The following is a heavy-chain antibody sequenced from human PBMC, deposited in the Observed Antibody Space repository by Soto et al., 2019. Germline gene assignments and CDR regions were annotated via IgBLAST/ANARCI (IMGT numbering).Heavy chain of an antibody. CDR3: ARDHYDFWSGYYTGFDP. D-gene: IGHD3-3*01. CDR1: GFTFSSYS. V-gene: IGHV3-48*02. J-gene: IGHJ5*02. CDR2: ISSSSSTI. Sequence: GGSLRLSCAASGFTFSSYSMNWVRQAPGKGLEWVSYISSSSSTIYYADSVKGRFTISRDNAKNSLYLQMNSLRDEDTAVYYCARDHYDFWSGYYTGFDPWGQGTLLTVSS.